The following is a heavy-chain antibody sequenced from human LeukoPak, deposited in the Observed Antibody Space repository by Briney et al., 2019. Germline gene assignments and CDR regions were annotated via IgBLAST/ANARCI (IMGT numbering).Heavy chain of an antibody. D-gene: IGHD3-10*01. CDR2: VKSRSAGETT. CDR3: TLIQGWGSGSYYRDF. Sequence: GGSLRLSCAASGFSISNDWMSWVRQAPGKGLEWVARVKSRSAGETTDYAAPVKGRFTISRDDSKNTLYLQMNSLKTEDTAVYYCTLIQGWGSGSYYRDFWGQGTLVTASS. J-gene: IGHJ4*02. V-gene: IGHV3-15*01. CDR1: GFSISNDW.